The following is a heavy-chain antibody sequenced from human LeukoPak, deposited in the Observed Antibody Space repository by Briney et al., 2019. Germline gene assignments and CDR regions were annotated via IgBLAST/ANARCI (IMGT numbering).Heavy chain of an antibody. CDR2: IISSSSYI. CDR3: ARGGSSRPLDY. J-gene: IGHJ4*02. Sequence: GGSLRLSCAASGFTFSTNAMNWVRQAPGKGLEWVSSIISSSSYIYYADSVKGRFTISRDNAKNSLYLQMNNLRVEDMAVYYCARGGSSRPLDYWGQGTLVTVSS. CDR1: GFTFSTNA. V-gene: IGHV3-21*01. D-gene: IGHD2-15*01.